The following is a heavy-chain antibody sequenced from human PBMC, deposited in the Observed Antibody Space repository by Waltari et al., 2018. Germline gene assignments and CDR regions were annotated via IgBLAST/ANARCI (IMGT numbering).Heavy chain of an antibody. CDR2: IYYSGST. CDR3: ARHSYYDSSGDAFDI. Sequence: QLQLQESGPGLVKPSETLSLTCTVSGGSISSSSYYWGWLRPPPGKGLEWIGSIYYSGSTDYNPSLKSRVTISVDTSKNQFSLKLSSVTAADTAVYYCARHSYYDSSGDAFDIWGQGTMVTVSS. D-gene: IGHD3-22*01. J-gene: IGHJ3*02. CDR1: GGSISSSSYY. V-gene: IGHV4-39*07.